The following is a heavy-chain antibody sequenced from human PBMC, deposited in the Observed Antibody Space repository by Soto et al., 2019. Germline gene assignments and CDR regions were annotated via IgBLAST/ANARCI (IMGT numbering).Heavy chain of an antibody. J-gene: IGHJ4*02. Sequence: GGSLRLSCAASGFTFSSYAMHWVRQAPGKGLEWVAVISYDGSNKYYADSVRGRFTISRDNSKNTLYLQMNSLRAEDTAVYYCARDYDYSNGGTLAYWGQGTLVTVSS. CDR1: GFTFSSYA. D-gene: IGHD4-4*01. CDR2: ISYDGSNK. V-gene: IGHV3-30-3*01. CDR3: ARDYDYSNGGTLAY.